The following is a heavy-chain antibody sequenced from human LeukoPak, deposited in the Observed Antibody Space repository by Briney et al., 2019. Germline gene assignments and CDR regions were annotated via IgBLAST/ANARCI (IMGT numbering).Heavy chain of an antibody. J-gene: IGHJ4*02. D-gene: IGHD3-10*01. CDR3: ARSFSNTVRGVGDS. Sequence: GGSLRLSCAASGFTFSSYGMHWVRQAPGKGLEWVAVISYDGSNKYYADSVKGRFTISRDNAKNTLYLQMNSLRVEDTALYYCARSFSNTVRGVGDSWGQGTLVTVSS. CDR1: GFTFSSYG. V-gene: IGHV3-30*03. CDR2: ISYDGSNK.